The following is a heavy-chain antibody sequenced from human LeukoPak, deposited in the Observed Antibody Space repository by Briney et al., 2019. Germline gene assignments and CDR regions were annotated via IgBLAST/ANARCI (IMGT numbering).Heavy chain of an antibody. CDR1: GFTFSSYW. Sequence: PGGSLRLSCAASGFTFSSYWMSWVRQAPGKGLEWVANIKQDGSEKYYVDSVKGRFTISRDNAKNSLYLQMNSLRAEDTAVYYCARDQGIAAAGTDGMDVWDKGTTVTVSS. CDR2: IKQDGSEK. J-gene: IGHJ6*04. CDR3: ARDQGIAAAGTDGMDV. D-gene: IGHD6-13*01. V-gene: IGHV3-7*03.